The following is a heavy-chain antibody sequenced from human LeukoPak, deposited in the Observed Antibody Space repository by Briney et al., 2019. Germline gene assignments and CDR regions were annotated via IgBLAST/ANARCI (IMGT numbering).Heavy chain of an antibody. Sequence: GGSLRLSCAASGFTFDDYGMSWVRQAPGKGLEWVSTINWSGGSTRYADSVKGRFTISRDNAKNSLYLQMNSLRAEDTALYYCARDPHIYCGGDCYSDYWGQGTLVTVSS. CDR3: ARDPHIYCGGDCYSDY. D-gene: IGHD2-21*02. V-gene: IGHV3-20*04. CDR1: GFTFDDYG. CDR2: INWSGGST. J-gene: IGHJ4*02.